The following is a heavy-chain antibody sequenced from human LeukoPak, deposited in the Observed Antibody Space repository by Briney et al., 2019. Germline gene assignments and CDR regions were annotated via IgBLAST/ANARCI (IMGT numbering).Heavy chain of an antibody. CDR1: GFTFEDYG. CDR2: INWNGGRT. CDR3: ARLGGQRQLANYYYYYMDV. J-gene: IGHJ6*03. V-gene: IGHV3-20*04. D-gene: IGHD6-13*01. Sequence: GGSLRLSCAGSGFTFEDYGMSWVRQAPGKGLEWVSGINWNGGRTGYADSVKGRFTISRDNAKNSLYLQMNSLRAEDTALYYCARLGGQRQLANYYYYYMDVWAKGTTVTVSS.